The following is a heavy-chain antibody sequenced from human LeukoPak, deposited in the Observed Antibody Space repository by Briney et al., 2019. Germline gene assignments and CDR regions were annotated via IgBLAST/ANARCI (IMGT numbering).Heavy chain of an antibody. D-gene: IGHD6-19*01. CDR3: ARQRRDTTNGWPGRSEKCFDY. V-gene: IGHV4-39*01. Sequence: SETLSLTCTVSGGSISSSSYYWGWIRQPPGRGLEWIGSIYFDGSAFYSPSLKSRVTISIDTSKNHFPLKLSSVTAADTAVYYSARQRRDTTNGWPGRSEKCFDYLGQGTLVAVSS. J-gene: IGHJ4*02. CDR1: GGSISSSSYY. CDR2: IYFDGSA.